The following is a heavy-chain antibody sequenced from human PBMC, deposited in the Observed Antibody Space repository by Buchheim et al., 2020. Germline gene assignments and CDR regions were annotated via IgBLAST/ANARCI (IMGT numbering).Heavy chain of an antibody. CDR1: GYTFTGYY. Sequence: QVQLVQSGAEVKNPGASVKVSCKASGYTFTGYYLHWVRQAPGQGLEWMGWINPHSGVTNYAQKFQDWVTMNRDTSISPAYMELSRLRSDDTAVYYCARNAYYGSGSYYSSHYYYYYGMDVWGQGT. V-gene: IGHV1-2*04. J-gene: IGHJ6*02. D-gene: IGHD3-10*01. CDR3: ARNAYYGSGSYYSSHYYYYYGMDV. CDR2: INPHSGVT.